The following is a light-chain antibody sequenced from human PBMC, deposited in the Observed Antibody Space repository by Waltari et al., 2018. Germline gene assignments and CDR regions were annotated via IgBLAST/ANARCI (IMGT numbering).Light chain of an antibody. CDR1: TSDVGRYNR. CDR2: EVS. V-gene: IGLV2-18*02. Sequence: QSALTQPPSVSGSPGQSVTISCPGTTSDVGRYNRVSWYQQAPGTAPKLLISEVSNRPSGVPDRFSGSKSDNTASLTISGLQAEDEADYYCSSYTSSITYVFGTGTKVTVL. J-gene: IGLJ1*01. CDR3: SSYTSSITYV.